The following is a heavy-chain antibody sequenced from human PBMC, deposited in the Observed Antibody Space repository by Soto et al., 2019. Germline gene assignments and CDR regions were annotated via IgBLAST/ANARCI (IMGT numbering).Heavy chain of an antibody. V-gene: IGHV3-33*01. CDR2: IWYDGSNK. J-gene: IGHJ4*02. CDR3: ARDGDCTNGVCYTKYYFDY. D-gene: IGHD2-8*01. CDR1: GFTFSSYG. Sequence: GGSLRLSCAASGFTFSSYGMHWVRQAPGKGLEWVAVIWYDGSNKYYADSVKGRFTISRDNSKNTLYLQMNSLRAEDTAVYYCARDGDCTNGVCYTKYYFDYWGRGTLVTVSS.